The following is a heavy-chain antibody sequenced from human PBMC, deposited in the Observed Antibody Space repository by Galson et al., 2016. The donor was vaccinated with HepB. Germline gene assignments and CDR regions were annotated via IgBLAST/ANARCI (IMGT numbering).Heavy chain of an antibody. Sequence: SLRLSCAASGFAFSNYGMHWVRQAPGKGLEWVAVIWYDGSNKFYADSVKGRFTISRDNSKKSLYLQMNSLRAEDTAVYYCAKEGAMWYNDSSVYYGLDYWGQGTLVTVSS. D-gene: IGHD3-22*01. V-gene: IGHV3-33*06. CDR1: GFAFSNYG. CDR3: AKEGAMWYNDSSVYYGLDY. J-gene: IGHJ4*02. CDR2: IWYDGSNK.